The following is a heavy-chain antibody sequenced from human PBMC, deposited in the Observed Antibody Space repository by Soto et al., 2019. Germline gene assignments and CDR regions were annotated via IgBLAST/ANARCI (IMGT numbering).Heavy chain of an antibody. CDR1: GFSLNTRGVG. CDR2: IYWDDDK. D-gene: IGHD1-20*01. J-gene: IGHJ5*02. CDR3: AHLGITGTTSWFDP. V-gene: IGHV2-5*02. Sequence: QITLKESGPTLVKPTQTLTLTCTFSGFSLNTRGVGVGWIHQPPGKALEWLAHIYWDDDKRYSPSLKRGLTITKDTSKNQVVLTMTNMDPVDTATYYCAHLGITGTTSWFDPWGQGIPVTVSS.